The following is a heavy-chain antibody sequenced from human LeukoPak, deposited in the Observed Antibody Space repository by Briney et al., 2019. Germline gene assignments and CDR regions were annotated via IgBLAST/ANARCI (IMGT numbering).Heavy chain of an antibody. Sequence: GGSLRLSRAASGFTFSSYGMHWVRQAPGKGLEWVAVIWYDGSNKYYADSVKGRFTISRDNSKNTLYLQMNSLRAEDTAVYYCAKELQAGWYYFAYWGQGTLVTVSS. V-gene: IGHV3-33*06. J-gene: IGHJ4*02. CDR1: GFTFSSYG. CDR2: IWYDGSNK. D-gene: IGHD6-19*01. CDR3: AKELQAGWYYFAY.